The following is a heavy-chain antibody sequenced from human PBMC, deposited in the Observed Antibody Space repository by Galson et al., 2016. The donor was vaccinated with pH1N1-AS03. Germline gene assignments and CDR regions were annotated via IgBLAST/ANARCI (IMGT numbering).Heavy chain of an antibody. CDR1: GFIFSGNS. Sequence: SLRLSCAASGFIFSGNSMSWVRQAPGKGLEWVAAISPTGETTPYADSVKGRSIISRDNSKNTLFLEMDSLRAEDTAVYYCAKCDVSCHHSTLDYWGQGTLVTVSS. D-gene: IGHD2-21*01. CDR3: AKCDVSCHHSTLDY. V-gene: IGHV3-23*01. J-gene: IGHJ4*02. CDR2: ISPTGETT.